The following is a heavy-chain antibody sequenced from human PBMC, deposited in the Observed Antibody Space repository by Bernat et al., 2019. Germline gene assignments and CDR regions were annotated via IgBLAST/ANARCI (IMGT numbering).Heavy chain of an antibody. CDR2: ISSSSSYT. Sequence: QVQLVESGGGVVQPGRSLRLSCAASGFTFSDYYMSWIRQAPGKGLDWVSYISSSSSYTNYADSVKGRFTISRDNAKNSLYLQMNGLRAEDTAVYYCARGTSTSAPYMDVWGKGTTVTVSS. J-gene: IGHJ6*03. CDR1: GFTFSDYY. CDR3: ARGTSTSAPYMDV. V-gene: IGHV3-11*05.